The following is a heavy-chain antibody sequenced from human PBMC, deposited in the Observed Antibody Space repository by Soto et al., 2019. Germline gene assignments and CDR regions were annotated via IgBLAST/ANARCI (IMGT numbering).Heavy chain of an antibody. V-gene: IGHV4-59*01. CDR3: ARVWYYDYIMDV. D-gene: IGHD3-16*01. CDR2: IYYSGST. Sequence: SETLSLTCTVSGGSISSYYWSWIRQPPGKGLEWIGYIYYSGSTNYNPSLKSRVTISVDTSKNQFSLKLSSVTAADTAVYYCARVWYYDYIMDVWGKGTTVTVS. CDR1: GGSISSYY. J-gene: IGHJ6*03.